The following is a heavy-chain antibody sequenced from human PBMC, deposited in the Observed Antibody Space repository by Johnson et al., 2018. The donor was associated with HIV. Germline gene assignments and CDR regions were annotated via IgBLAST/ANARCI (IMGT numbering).Heavy chain of an antibody. V-gene: IGHV3-7*02. CDR1: GFTFSSYW. CDR2: IKQDGSEK. D-gene: IGHD7-27*01. J-gene: IGHJ3*02. Sequence: EVQLVESGGGLVQPGGSLRLSCAASGFTFSSYWMSCVRQAPGKGLVWVANIKQDGSEKYYVDSVKGRFTISSDNAKNTLSLQMGSLRADDMAVYYCARRTVSELGDAFDIWGQGTMVTVSS. CDR3: ARRTVSELGDAFDI.